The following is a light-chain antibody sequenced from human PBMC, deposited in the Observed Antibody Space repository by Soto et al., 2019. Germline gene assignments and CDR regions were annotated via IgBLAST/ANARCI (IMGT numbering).Light chain of an antibody. V-gene: IGKV1-5*01. CDR2: DAS. CDR1: QSISGW. CDR3: QQYNNYFWA. Sequence: DIQLTQSPSSLSASVGDRVTITCRASQSISGWLAWYQQKPGKAPKLLIYDASSLETGVPSRFSGSGSGTEFTLTISSLQPDDLATYYCQQYNNYFWAFGQGTKVDIK. J-gene: IGKJ1*01.